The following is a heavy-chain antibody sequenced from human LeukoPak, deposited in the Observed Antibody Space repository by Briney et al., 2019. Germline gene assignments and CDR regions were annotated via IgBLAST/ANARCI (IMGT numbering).Heavy chain of an antibody. D-gene: IGHD3-22*01. CDR3: ARRAFSSGYYYFDY. Sequence: PSETLSLTCTVSGASISGASYYCTWIRQHPGKGLEYIGYIYNSGNTFYNPSLKSRVAMSVDTSKNQFSLNLSSVTAADTAVYYCARRAFSSGYYYFDYWGQGTLVTVSS. J-gene: IGHJ4*02. CDR1: GASISGASYY. CDR2: IYNSGNT. V-gene: IGHV4-31*03.